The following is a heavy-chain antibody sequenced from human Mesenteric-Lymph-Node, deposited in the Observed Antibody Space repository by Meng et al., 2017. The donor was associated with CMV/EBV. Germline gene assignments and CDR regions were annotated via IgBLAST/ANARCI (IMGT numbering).Heavy chain of an antibody. CDR1: GGSISSSSYY. J-gene: IGHJ4*02. CDR3: ARGRKYYDFWGGPLSHPYFDD. CDR2: IYYSGST. V-gene: IGHV4-39*07. Sequence: SETLSLTCTVSGGSISSSSYYWGWIRQPPGKGLEWIGSIYYSGSTYYNPSLKSRVTISVDTSKNQFSLKLSSVTAADTAVYYCARGRKYYDFWGGPLSHPYFDDWGQGTLVTVSS. D-gene: IGHD3-3*01.